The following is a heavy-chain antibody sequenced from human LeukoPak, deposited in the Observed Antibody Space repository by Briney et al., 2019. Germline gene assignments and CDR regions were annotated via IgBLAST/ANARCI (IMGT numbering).Heavy chain of an antibody. Sequence: SGGSLRLSCAASGFTFSSYAMHWVRQAPGKGLEWVAVISYDGSNKYYADSVKGRFTISRDNSKNTLYLQMNSLRAEDTAVYHRAADPDYGGNSRGGTHYWGQGTLVTVSS. V-gene: IGHV3-30-3*01. CDR1: GFTFSSYA. CDR2: ISYDGSNK. D-gene: IGHD4-23*01. J-gene: IGHJ4*02. CDR3: AADPDYGGNSRGGTHY.